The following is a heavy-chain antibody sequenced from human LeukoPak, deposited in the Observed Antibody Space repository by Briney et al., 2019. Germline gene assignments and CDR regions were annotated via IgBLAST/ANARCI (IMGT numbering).Heavy chain of an antibody. Sequence: TGGSLRLSCAASGFTFDDYAMHWVRHAPGKGLEWVSGISWNSGSIGYADSVKGRFTISRDNAKNTLYLQMNSLRAEDTAVYYCAKDISQIQLWLLELYFDYWGQGTLVTVSS. D-gene: IGHD5-18*01. CDR1: GFTFDDYA. V-gene: IGHV3-9*01. CDR2: ISWNSGSI. J-gene: IGHJ4*02. CDR3: AKDISQIQLWLLELYFDY.